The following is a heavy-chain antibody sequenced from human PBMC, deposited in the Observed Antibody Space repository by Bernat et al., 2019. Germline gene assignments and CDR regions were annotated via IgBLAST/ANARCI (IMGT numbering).Heavy chain of an antibody. J-gene: IGHJ5*02. D-gene: IGHD2-2*01. CDR2: FDPEDGET. V-gene: IGHV1-24*01. CDR1: GYTLTELS. Sequence: QVQLVQSGAEVKKPGASVKVSCKVSGYTLTELSMHWVRQAPGKGLEWMGGFDPEDGETIYAQKFQGRVTMTEDTSTDTAYMELSSLRSEDTAVYYCATVGFRYCSSTSCHRGWFDPWGQGTLVTVSS. CDR3: ATVGFRYCSSTSCHRGWFDP.